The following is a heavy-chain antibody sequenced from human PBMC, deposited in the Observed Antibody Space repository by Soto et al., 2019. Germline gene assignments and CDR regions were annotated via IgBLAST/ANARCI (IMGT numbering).Heavy chain of an antibody. V-gene: IGHV4-39*01. D-gene: IGHD3-22*01. CDR1: RGSISSSSYY. CDR3: ARHPSYYYDSSGYFNWFDP. CDR2: MYYSGST. Sequence: SETLSLTCTVSRGSISSSSYYWASIRQPPGKGLEWIGSMYYSGSTYYNPSLKSRVTISVDTSKNQFSLKLSSVTAADTAVYYCARHPSYYYDSSGYFNWFDPWGQGTLVT. J-gene: IGHJ5*02.